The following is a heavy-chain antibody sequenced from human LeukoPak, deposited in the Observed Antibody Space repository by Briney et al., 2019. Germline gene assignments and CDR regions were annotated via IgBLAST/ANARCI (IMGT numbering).Heavy chain of an antibody. CDR1: GGSISSSNW. V-gene: IGHV4-4*02. CDR2: IYHSGST. J-gene: IGHJ1*01. D-gene: IGHD3-9*01. Sequence: SETLSLTCAVSGGSISSSNWWSWVRQPPGKGLEWIGEIYHSGSTNYNPSLKSRVTISVDKSKNQFSLKLSSVTAADTAVYYCATLEGGPIFYFQHWGQGTLVTVSS. CDR3: ATLEGGPIFYFQH.